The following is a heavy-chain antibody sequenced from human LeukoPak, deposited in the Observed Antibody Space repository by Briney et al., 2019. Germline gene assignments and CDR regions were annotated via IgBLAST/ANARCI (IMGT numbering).Heavy chain of an antibody. CDR2: IYSGGTT. D-gene: IGHD2-15*01. CDR3: ARVLRYCSGGNCYSGGLGYMDV. V-gene: IGHV3-53*01. Sequence: GGSLRLSCAASGFTVISNYMSWVRQAPGKGLEWVSVIYSGGTTYYADSVKGRFTISRDNSKNTLYLQMNSLRAEDTAVYYCARVLRYCSGGNCYSGGLGYMDVWGKGTTVTISS. J-gene: IGHJ6*03. CDR1: GFTVISNY.